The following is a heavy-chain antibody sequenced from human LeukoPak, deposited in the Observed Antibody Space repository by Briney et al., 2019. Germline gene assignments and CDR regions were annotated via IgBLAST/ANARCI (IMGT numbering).Heavy chain of an antibody. D-gene: IGHD1-14*01. Sequence: GGSLRLSCAASEFTFNNYAMNWVRQAPGKGLEWVPAISGSGGRTYYADSVKGRFTISRDNSKNTLYLQMNSLRAGDTAVYYCAALDNGRDYWGQGTLVTVSS. CDR1: EFTFNNYA. J-gene: IGHJ4*02. CDR2: ISGSGGRT. CDR3: AALDNGRDY. V-gene: IGHV3-23*01.